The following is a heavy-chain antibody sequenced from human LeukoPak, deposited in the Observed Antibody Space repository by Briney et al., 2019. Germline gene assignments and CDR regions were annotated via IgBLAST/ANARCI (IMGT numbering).Heavy chain of an antibody. J-gene: IGHJ5*02. CDR3: ARQGERRRDYSDYVLYGWFDP. CDR1: GGSISSSSYY. V-gene: IGHV4-39*01. D-gene: IGHD4-11*01. Sequence: SETLSLTCTVSGGSISSSSYYWGWIRQPPGKGLEWIGSIYYSGSTYYNPSLKSRVTISVDTSKNQFSLKLSSVTAADTAVYYCARQGERRRDYSDYVLYGWFDPWGQGTLVTVSS. CDR2: IYYSGST.